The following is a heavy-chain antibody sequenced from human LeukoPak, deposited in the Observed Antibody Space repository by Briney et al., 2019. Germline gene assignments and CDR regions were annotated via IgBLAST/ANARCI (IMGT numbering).Heavy chain of an antibody. D-gene: IGHD1-26*01. CDR3: ARDAGVGATNGGNY. CDR2: INPNSGGT. Sequence: ASVKVSCKASGYTFTGYYMHWVRQAPGQGLEWMGWINPNSGGTNYAQKFQGRVTMTRDTSISTAYMELSRLRSDDTAVYYCARDAGVGATNGGNYWGQGTLVTVSS. J-gene: IGHJ4*02. CDR1: GYTFTGYY. V-gene: IGHV1-2*02.